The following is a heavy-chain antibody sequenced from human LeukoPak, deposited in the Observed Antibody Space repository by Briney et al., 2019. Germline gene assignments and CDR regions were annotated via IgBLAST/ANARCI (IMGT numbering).Heavy chain of an antibody. Sequence: SETLSLTCTVSGGSISNGDYYWSWIRQPPGKGLEWIGYIYYSGSTYYNPSLKSRVTISVDTSTNQFSLKLSSVTAADTAVYYCARESYGSGSYYPVNYFDYWGQGTLVTVSS. V-gene: IGHV4-30-4*01. J-gene: IGHJ4*02. CDR3: ARESYGSGSYYPVNYFDY. D-gene: IGHD3-10*01. CDR2: IYYSGST. CDR1: GGSISNGDYY.